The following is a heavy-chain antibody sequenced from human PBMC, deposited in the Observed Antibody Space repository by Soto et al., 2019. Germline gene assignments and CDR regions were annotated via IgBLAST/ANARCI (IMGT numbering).Heavy chain of an antibody. Sequence: PGGSLRLSCAASGFTVSSNYMSWVRQAPGKGLEWVSVIYSGGSTYYADSVKGRFTISRHNSKNTLYLQMNSLRAEDTAVYYCARGGQYYDFWSGYPHYFDYWGQGTLVTVSS. CDR2: IYSGGST. V-gene: IGHV3-53*04. CDR1: GFTVSSNY. J-gene: IGHJ4*02. CDR3: ARGGQYYDFWSGYPHYFDY. D-gene: IGHD3-3*01.